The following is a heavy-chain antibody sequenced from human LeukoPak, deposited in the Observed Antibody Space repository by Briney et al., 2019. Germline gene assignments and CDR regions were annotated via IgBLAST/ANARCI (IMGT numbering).Heavy chain of an antibody. V-gene: IGHV3-30-3*01. CDR3: ARDLGGYYFDY. CDR2: ISYDGSNK. D-gene: IGHD3-10*01. Sequence: GGSLRLSCAASGFTFSSYAMSWVRQAPGKGPEWVAVISYDGSNKYYADSVKGRFTISRDNSKNTLYLQMNSLRAEDTAVYYCARDLGGYYFDYWGQGTLVTVSS. CDR1: GFTFSSYA. J-gene: IGHJ4*02.